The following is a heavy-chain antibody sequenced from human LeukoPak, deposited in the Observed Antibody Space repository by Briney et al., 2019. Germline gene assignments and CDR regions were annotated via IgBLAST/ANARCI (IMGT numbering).Heavy chain of an antibody. CDR1: GGSISSYY. V-gene: IGHV4-4*07. J-gene: IGHJ4*02. Sequence: SETLSRTCTVSGGSISSYYWSWIRQPAGKGLEWIGRIYTSGSTNYNPSLKSRVTMSVDTSKNQFSLKLSSVTAADTAVYYCARQLGFAGFYYFDYWGQGTLVTVSS. D-gene: IGHD1-1*01. CDR2: IYTSGST. CDR3: ARQLGFAGFYYFDY.